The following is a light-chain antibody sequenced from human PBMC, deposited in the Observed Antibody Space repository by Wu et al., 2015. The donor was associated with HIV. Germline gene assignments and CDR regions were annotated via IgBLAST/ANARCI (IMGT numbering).Light chain of an antibody. CDR1: ESINSW. V-gene: IGKV1-5*03. CDR3: QQYKGYSQT. CDR2: KAS. J-gene: IGKJ1*01. Sequence: DIQMTQSPSTLSASVGDRVTITCRASESINSWLAWYQHIPGKAPKLLIYKASVLESGVSSRFSGSGSGTEFTLTISSLQPDDFATYYCQQYKGYSQTFGQGTKVEIK.